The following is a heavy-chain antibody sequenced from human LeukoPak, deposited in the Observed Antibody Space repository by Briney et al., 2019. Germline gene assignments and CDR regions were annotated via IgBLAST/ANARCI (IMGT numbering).Heavy chain of an antibody. Sequence: GGSLRLSCAASGFTVSSNYMSWVRQAPGKELEWVSVIYSGGSTYYADSVKGRFTISRDNSKNTLYLQMNSLRAEDTAVYYCARALPDYYYDSSGYYQYYFDYWGQGTLVTVSS. CDR3: ARALPDYYYDSSGYYQYYFDY. CDR1: GFTVSSNY. D-gene: IGHD3-22*01. V-gene: IGHV3-53*01. CDR2: IYSGGST. J-gene: IGHJ4*02.